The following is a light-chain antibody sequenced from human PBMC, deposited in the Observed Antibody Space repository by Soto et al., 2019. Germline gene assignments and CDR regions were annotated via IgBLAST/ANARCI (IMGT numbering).Light chain of an antibody. CDR2: AAS. Sequence: AIRMTQSPSSFSASTGDRVTITCRASQGISSYLAWYQQKPGKAPKLLIYAASTLQSGVPSRFSGSGSGTEFTLTISSLQPDDCATYYCHTYNSYSLHTFGQGTKVDIK. V-gene: IGKV1-8*01. J-gene: IGKJ2*01. CDR1: QGISSY. CDR3: HTYNSYSLHT.